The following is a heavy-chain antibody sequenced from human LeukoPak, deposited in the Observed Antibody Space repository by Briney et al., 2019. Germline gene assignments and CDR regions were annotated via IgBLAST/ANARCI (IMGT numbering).Heavy chain of an antibody. Sequence: GGSLTLSCAASGFTSSSYWMHWVRQPPGKGLVWVSRVNSDASSTTYAHSVKGRFTISRDNAKNPLYLQMNTLRAEDTAVYYCARGSTQYSSGWYGLDYWGQGTLVTVSS. CDR2: VNSDASST. D-gene: IGHD6-19*01. CDR1: GFTSSSYW. CDR3: ARGSTQYSSGWYGLDY. J-gene: IGHJ4*02. V-gene: IGHV3-74*01.